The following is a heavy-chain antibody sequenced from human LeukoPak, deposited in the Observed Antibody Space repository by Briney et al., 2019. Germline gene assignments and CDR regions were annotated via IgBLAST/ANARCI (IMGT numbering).Heavy chain of an antibody. D-gene: IGHD3-16*01. J-gene: IGHJ4*02. CDR2: IRRTAYGGTR. V-gene: IGHV3-49*04. Sequence: GGSLRLSCAVSGFSFSDYAISWVRQAPGRGLEWVGFIRRTAYGGTRDYAASVKGRFTISRDDSKSIAYLQMNSLRAEDTAIYYCTRQGALDFDYWARGPWSPSPQ. CDR3: TRQGALDFDY. CDR1: GFSFSDYA.